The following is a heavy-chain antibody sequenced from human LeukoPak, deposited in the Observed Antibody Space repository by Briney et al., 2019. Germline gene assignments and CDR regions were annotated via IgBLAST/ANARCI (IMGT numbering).Heavy chain of an antibody. CDR1: GGSISSYY. Sequence: SETLSLTCTVSGGSISSYYWGWIRQPPGKGLEWIGSIYYSGSTYYNPSLKSRVTISTDTSRNQFSLKLSSVTAADTAVYYCASQETRYSIASTESWGQGTLVTVSS. V-gene: IGHV4-39*01. J-gene: IGHJ4*02. CDR3: ASQETRYSIASTES. CDR2: IYYSGST. D-gene: IGHD6-13*01.